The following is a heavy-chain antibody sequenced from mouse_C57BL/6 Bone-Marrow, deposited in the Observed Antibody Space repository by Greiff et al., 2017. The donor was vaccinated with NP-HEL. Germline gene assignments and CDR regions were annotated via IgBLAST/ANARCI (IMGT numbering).Heavy chain of an antibody. CDR1: GYTFTSYW. D-gene: IGHD1-1*02. CDR3: ARSGGPAWFAY. CDR2: IYPGSGSA. J-gene: IGHJ3*01. V-gene: IGHV1-55*01. Sequence: QVQLKQPGAELVKPGASVKMSCKASGYTFTSYWITWVKQRPGQGLEWIGDIYPGSGSANYNEKFKSKATLTVDTSSSTAYMQLSSLTSEDSAVYYCARSGGPAWFAYWGQGTLVTVSA.